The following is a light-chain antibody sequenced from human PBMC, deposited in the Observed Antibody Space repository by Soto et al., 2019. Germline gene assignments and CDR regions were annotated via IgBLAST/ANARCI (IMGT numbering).Light chain of an antibody. CDR1: QGIRND. J-gene: IGKJ1*01. CDR3: LHDYNYPWT. Sequence: AIPMTQSPSSLSASVGDRVTITCRASQGIRNDLGWYQQKPGKAPKLLIYVASSLQSGVPSRFSGSGSGTDFTLTISSLQPEDFATYYCLHDYNYPWTFGQGTKVEIK. V-gene: IGKV1-6*01. CDR2: VAS.